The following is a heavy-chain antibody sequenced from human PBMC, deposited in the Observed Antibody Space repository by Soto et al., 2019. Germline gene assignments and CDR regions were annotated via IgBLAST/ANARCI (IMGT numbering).Heavy chain of an antibody. CDR3: ARGRDPAKTGY. Sequence: PSETLSLTCAVYGGSFSDYYWNWIRQSPGKGLEWIGEIHPSGSTSYNPSLPSRVTMSRDTSKNHFSLELNSVTAADTAVYYCARGRDPAKTGYWGQGTLVTVSS. V-gene: IGHV4-34*01. CDR1: GGSFSDYY. CDR2: IHPSGST. J-gene: IGHJ4*02. D-gene: IGHD5-18*01.